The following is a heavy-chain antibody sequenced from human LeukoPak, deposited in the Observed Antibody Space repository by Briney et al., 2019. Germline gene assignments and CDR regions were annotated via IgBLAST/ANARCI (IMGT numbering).Heavy chain of an antibody. CDR3: ARKRDHGSGSLGNNWFDP. D-gene: IGHD3-10*01. CDR2: ISRSGSTK. Sequence: PGGSLRLSCAASGFTFSDYNMRWIRQAPGKGLEWVSSISRSGSTKYYADSVKGRFTISRDNAKNSLFLQMNSLRAEDTAVYYCARKRDHGSGSLGNNWFDPWGQGTLVTVSS. CDR1: GFTFSDYN. V-gene: IGHV3-11*01. J-gene: IGHJ5*02.